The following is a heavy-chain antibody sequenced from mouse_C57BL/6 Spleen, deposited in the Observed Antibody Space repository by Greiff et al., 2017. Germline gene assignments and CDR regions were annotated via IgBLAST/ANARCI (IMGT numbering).Heavy chain of an antibody. CDR1: GYTFTSYW. Sequence: VQLQQPGAELVRPGSSVKLSCKASGYTFTSYWMHWVKQRPIQGLEWIGNIDPSDSETHYNQKFKDKATLTVDKSSSTAYMQLSSLTSEDSAVYYCARSGYGSSYWYFDDWGTGTTVTVSS. J-gene: IGHJ1*03. D-gene: IGHD1-1*01. V-gene: IGHV1-52*01. CDR2: IDPSDSET. CDR3: ARSGYGSSYWYFDD.